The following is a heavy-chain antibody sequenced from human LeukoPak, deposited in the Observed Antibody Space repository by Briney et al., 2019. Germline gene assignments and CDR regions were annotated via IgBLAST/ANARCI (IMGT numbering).Heavy chain of an antibody. CDR2: ISSGGQTV. CDR1: GFIFSSHS. Sequence: GGSLRLSCEGSGFIFSSHSLNWVRQAPGKGLEWLSYISSGGQTVYYADSVKGRLTISRDNAKNSFFLQLNSLRAGDTAVYYCVRHRGAWTVHDAFAMWGQGTMVTVAS. D-gene: IGHD4-11*01. V-gene: IGHV3-48*04. CDR3: VRHRGAWTVHDAFAM. J-gene: IGHJ3*02.